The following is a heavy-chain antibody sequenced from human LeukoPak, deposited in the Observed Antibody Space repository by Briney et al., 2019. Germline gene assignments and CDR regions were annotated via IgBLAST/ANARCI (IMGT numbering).Heavy chain of an antibody. Sequence: SETLSLTCAVYGGSFSGYYWSWIRQPPGKGLEWIGEINHSGSTNYNPSLKSRVTISVDTSKNQFSLKLSSVTAADTAVYYCARTTGGGLDYWGQGTLVTVSS. CDR2: INHSGST. CDR3: ARTTGGGLDY. J-gene: IGHJ4*02. V-gene: IGHV4-34*01. D-gene: IGHD1-14*01. CDR1: GGSFSGYY.